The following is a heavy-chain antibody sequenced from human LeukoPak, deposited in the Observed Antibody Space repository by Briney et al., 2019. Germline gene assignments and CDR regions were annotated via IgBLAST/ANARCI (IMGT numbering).Heavy chain of an antibody. CDR1: GYTFTGYY. CDR2: INPNSGGT. D-gene: IGHD6-19*01. Sequence: ASVKVSCKASGYTFTGYYMHWVRQAPGQGLEWMGWINPNSGGTNYAQKFQGRVTMTRDTSISTAYMDLSRLRSDDTAVYYCARDRTRTGYSSGWYNYYWGQGTLVTVSS. J-gene: IGHJ4*02. CDR3: ARDRTRTGYSSGWYNYY. V-gene: IGHV1-2*02.